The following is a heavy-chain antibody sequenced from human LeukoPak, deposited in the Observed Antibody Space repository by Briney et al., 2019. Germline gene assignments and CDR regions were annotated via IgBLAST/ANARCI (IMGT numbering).Heavy chain of an antibody. V-gene: IGHV1-8*01. J-gene: IGHJ6*02. CDR1: GYTFTSYD. Sequence: GASVKVSCKASGYTFTSYDINWVRQATGQGLEWMGWMNPNSGNTGYAQKFQGRVTMTRNTSISTAYMELSSLRSEDTAVYYCARGQESYYDILTGYYSYYYYYGMDVWGQGTTVTVSS. D-gene: IGHD3-9*01. CDR2: MNPNSGNT. CDR3: ARGQESYYDILTGYYSYYYYYGMDV.